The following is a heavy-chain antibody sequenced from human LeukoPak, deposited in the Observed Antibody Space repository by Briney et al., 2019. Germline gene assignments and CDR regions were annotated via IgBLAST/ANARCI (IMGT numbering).Heavy chain of an antibody. D-gene: IGHD4-11*01. Sequence: ASVTVSCTASGYTFTSYGISWVRQAPGQGLEWMGWISAYNGNTDYAQELQGRVTMTTDTSTSTAYMELRSLRSDDTAVYYCTRGAYYSNYHVAGPWGQGTLVTVSS. CDR2: ISAYNGNT. V-gene: IGHV1-18*01. CDR1: GYTFTSYG. CDR3: TRGAYYSNYHVAGP. J-gene: IGHJ5*02.